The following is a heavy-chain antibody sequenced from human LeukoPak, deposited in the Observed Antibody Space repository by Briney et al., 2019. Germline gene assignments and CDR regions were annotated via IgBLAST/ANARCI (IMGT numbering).Heavy chain of an antibody. J-gene: IGHJ5*02. Sequence: ASAKVSCKASGGTFSSYAISWVRQAPGQGLEWMGGIIPIFGTANYAQKFQGRVTMTTDTSTSTAYMELRSLRSDDTAVYYCARGYGDYVWDGWFDPWGQGTLVTVSS. D-gene: IGHD4-17*01. CDR2: IIPIFGTA. CDR3: ARGYGDYVWDGWFDP. V-gene: IGHV1-69*05. CDR1: GGTFSSYA.